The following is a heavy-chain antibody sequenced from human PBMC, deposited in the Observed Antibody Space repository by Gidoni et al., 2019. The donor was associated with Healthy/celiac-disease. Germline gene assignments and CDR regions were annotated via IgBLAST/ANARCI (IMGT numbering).Heavy chain of an antibody. CDR1: GFSFTSHA. Sequence: EVQLLESGGGLVQPGGSLRLSCAASGFSFTSHAMSWVRPAPGKGLEWVSAISGSGGSTYYADSVKGRFTISRDNSKNTLYLQMNSLRAEDTAVYYCAKRKARMTTAAPHFDYWGQGTLVTVSS. CDR2: ISGSGGST. D-gene: IGHD4-17*01. CDR3: AKRKARMTTAAPHFDY. V-gene: IGHV3-23*01. J-gene: IGHJ4*02.